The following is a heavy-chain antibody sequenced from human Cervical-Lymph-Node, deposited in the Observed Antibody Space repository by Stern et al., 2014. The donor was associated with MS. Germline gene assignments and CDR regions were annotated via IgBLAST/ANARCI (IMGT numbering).Heavy chain of an antibody. V-gene: IGHV1-18*01. CDR1: GYTFTSYG. J-gene: IGHJ4*02. Sequence: QMQLVQSGNEVKKPGASVKVSCEASGYTFTSYGISWVRQAPGKGLEWMGWISAYNGNTNYEQKFQDRVTMTTDTSTSTVYMELRNLRSDDAALYYCARAAGILDFWGQGTLVTVSS. CDR2: ISAYNGNT. CDR3: ARAAGILDF. D-gene: IGHD1-1*01.